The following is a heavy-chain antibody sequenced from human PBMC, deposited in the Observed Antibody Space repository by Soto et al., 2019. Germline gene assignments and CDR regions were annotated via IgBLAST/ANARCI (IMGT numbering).Heavy chain of an antibody. CDR2: IYDSGST. D-gene: IGHD1-26*01. CDR3: AREGGIVGATAADY. J-gene: IGHJ4*02. V-gene: IGHV4-31*03. Sequence: QVQLQESGPGLVKPSQTLSLTCTVSGGSISSGGYYWGWIRQHPGKGLEWIGYIYDSGSTYYNPYLKSRVTISVDTSKNQFSLKLSSVTAADTAVYYCAREGGIVGATAADYWGQGTLVTVSS. CDR1: GGSISSGGYY.